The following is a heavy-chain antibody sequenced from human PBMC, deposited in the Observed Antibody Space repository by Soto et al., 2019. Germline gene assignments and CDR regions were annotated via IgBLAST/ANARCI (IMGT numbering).Heavy chain of an antibody. CDR3: ARHGSGGSYRKAFN. D-gene: IGHD2-15*01. Sequence: QVQLQESGPGLVKPSQTLSLTCTVSGGSISSGGYYWSWIRQHPGKGLEWIGYIYYSGSTYYNPSLKRRVTISVDTSKNQFSLKLSSVTAADTAVYYCARHGSGGSYRKAFNWGQGTLVTVSS. CDR1: GGSISSGGYY. J-gene: IGHJ4*02. CDR2: IYYSGST. V-gene: IGHV4-31*03.